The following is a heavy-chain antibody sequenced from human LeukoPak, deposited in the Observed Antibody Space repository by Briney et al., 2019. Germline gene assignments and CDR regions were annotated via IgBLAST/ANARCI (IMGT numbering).Heavy chain of an antibody. CDR1: GFTFSSYW. Sequence: GGSLRLSRAASGFTFSSYWMHWVRQAPGKGLVWVSRINSDGSSTSYADPVKGRFTISRDNAKNTLYLQMNSLRAEDTAVYYCARDEGATEFDYWGQGTLVSVSS. J-gene: IGHJ4*02. CDR3: ARDEGATEFDY. V-gene: IGHV3-74*01. D-gene: IGHD1-26*01. CDR2: INSDGSST.